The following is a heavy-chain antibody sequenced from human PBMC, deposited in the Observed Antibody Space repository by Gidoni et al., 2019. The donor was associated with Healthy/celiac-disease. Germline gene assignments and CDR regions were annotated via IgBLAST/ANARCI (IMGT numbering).Heavy chain of an antibody. Sequence: SCKASGGTFSSYAISWVRQAPGQGLEWMGGIIPIFGTANYAQKFQGRVTITADKSTSTAYMELSSLRSEDTAVYYGAGGEVVPAAITGWFDPWGQGTLVTVSS. CDR1: GGTFSSYA. CDR3: AGGEVVPAAITGWFDP. CDR2: IIPIFGTA. J-gene: IGHJ5*02. V-gene: IGHV1-69*06. D-gene: IGHD2-2*01.